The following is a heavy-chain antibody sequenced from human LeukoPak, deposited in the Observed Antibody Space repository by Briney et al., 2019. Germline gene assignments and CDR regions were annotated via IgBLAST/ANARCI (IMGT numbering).Heavy chain of an antibody. CDR2: IIPIFGTA. CDR1: GGTFSSYA. V-gene: IGHV1-69*05. CDR3: ARDRYYDSSGYYISEYYFDY. J-gene: IGHJ4*02. D-gene: IGHD3-22*01. Sequence: SVKVSCKASGGTFSSYAISWVRQAPGQGLEWMGGIIPIFGTANYAQKFQGRVTITTDESTSTAYMELSSLRSEDTAVYYCARDRYYDSSGYYISEYYFDYWGQGTLVTVSS.